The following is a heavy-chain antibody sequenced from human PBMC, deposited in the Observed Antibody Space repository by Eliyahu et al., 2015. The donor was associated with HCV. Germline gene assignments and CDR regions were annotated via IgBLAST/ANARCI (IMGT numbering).Heavy chain of an antibody. J-gene: IGHJ5*02. D-gene: IGHD2-15*01. V-gene: IGHV1-69*01. CDR2: IIPIFGTA. Sequence: QVQLVQSGAEVKKPGSSVKVSCKASGGTFSSYAISWVRQAPGQDPEWMGGIIPIFGTANYAQKFQGRVTITADESTSTAYMELSSLRSEDTAVYYCARRDCSGGSCYSSWFDPWGQGTLVTVSS. CDR3: ARRDCSGGSCYSSWFDP. CDR1: GGTFSSYA.